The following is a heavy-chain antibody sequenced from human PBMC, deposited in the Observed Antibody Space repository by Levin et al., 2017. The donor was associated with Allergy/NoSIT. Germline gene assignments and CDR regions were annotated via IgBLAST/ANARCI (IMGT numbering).Heavy chain of an antibody. J-gene: IGHJ4*02. CDR2: FYYSGST. CDR1: GGSISSGDYY. D-gene: IGHD3-16*02. Sequence: LRLSCTVSGGSISSGDYYWSWIRQPPGKGLEWIGYFYYSGSTYYNPSLKSRVITSVDTSKNLFSLKLNSVTAADTAVYYCARTYYEYVWGSFRIGYFDHWGQGTLVTVSS. V-gene: IGHV4-30-4*01. CDR3: ARTYYEYVWGSFRIGYFDH.